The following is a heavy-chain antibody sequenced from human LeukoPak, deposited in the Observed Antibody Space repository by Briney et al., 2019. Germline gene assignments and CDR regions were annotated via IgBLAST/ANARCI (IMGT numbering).Heavy chain of an antibody. D-gene: IGHD6-13*01. CDR3: ASSGSSWYEGDFDY. CDR1: GGSISSSSYY. Sequence: SEILSLTCTVSGGSISSSSYYWGWIRQPPGKGLEWIGSIYYSGSTYYNPPLKSRVTISVDTSKNQFSLKLSSVTAADTAVYYCASSGSSWYEGDFDYWGQGTLVTVSS. V-gene: IGHV4-39*01. J-gene: IGHJ4*02. CDR2: IYYSGST.